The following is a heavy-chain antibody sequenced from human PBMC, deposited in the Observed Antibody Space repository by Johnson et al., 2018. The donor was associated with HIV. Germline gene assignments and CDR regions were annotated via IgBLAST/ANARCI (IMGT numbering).Heavy chain of an antibody. CDR2: IRSDGSNE. CDR1: GFIFSSNA. CDR3: ASEGALWSDAFDI. J-gene: IGHJ3*02. D-gene: IGHD1-26*01. Sequence: QVQLVESGGGVVQPGRSLRLSCAASGFIFSSNAMHWVRQAPGKGLEWVAFIRSDGSNEYYADSVKGRFTISRENAKNSLYLQMNSLRAEDTAVYYCASEGALWSDAFDIWGQGTVVTVSS. V-gene: IGHV3-30*14.